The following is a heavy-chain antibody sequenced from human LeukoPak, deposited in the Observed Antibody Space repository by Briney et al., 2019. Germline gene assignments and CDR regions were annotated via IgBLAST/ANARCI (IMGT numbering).Heavy chain of an antibody. CDR1: TGSISNSDYY. D-gene: IGHD3-10*01. CDR3: ARLSTMVRGVLNWFDP. V-gene: IGHV4-39*07. Sequence: SETLSLTCTVYTGSISNSDYYWGWLRQPPGRGLECIASIYYSGSTYYNPSLESRVTISVGTSKNQFSLKLSSVTASDTAMYYCARLSTMVRGVLNWFDPWGQGTLVTVSS. CDR2: IYYSGST. J-gene: IGHJ5*02.